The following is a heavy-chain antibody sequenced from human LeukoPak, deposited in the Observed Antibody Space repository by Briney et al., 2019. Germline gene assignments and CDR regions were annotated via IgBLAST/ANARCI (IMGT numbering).Heavy chain of an antibody. J-gene: IGHJ4*02. D-gene: IGHD6-13*01. CDR1: GFTFNNYV. CDR3: AKASREYSSTWYY. V-gene: IGHV3-23*01. Sequence: GGSLRLSCAASGFTFNNYVMSWVRQAPGKGLEWVSSVSGTGDSTYYADSVKGRFTISRDNFKNRLYLQMNSLRDDDTAVCYCAKASREYSSTWYYWGQGTLVTVSS. CDR2: VSGTGDST.